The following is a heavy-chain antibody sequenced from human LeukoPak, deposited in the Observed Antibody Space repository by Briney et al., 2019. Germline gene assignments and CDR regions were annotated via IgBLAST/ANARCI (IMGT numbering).Heavy chain of an antibody. CDR2: VSYSGST. CDR3: ARENDRYGRIDY. Sequence: SETLSLTCTVSGGSISSYYWSWVRQPPGEGLEWIGYVSYSGSTDYNPSLKSRVIISIDTSKNQFSLRLRSVTAADTAVYYCARENDRYGRIDYWGQGTQVTVSS. D-gene: IGHD5-18*01. V-gene: IGHV4-59*01. CDR1: GGSISSYY. J-gene: IGHJ4*02.